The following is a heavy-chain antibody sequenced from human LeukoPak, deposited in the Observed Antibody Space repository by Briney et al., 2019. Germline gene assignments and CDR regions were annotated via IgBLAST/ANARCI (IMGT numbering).Heavy chain of an antibody. J-gene: IGHJ3*02. Sequence: SETLSLTCTVSGGSISSGSYYWSWIRQPAGKGLEWIGRIYTSGSTNYNPSLKSRVTISVDTSKNQFSLKLSSVTAADTAVYYCARSDGYGLVGIWGQGTMVTVSS. D-gene: IGHD3-10*01. V-gene: IGHV4-61*02. CDR2: IYTSGST. CDR3: ARSDGYGLVGI. CDR1: GGSISSGSYY.